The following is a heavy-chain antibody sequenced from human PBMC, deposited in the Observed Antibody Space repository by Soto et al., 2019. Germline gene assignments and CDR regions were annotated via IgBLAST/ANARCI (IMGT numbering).Heavy chain of an antibody. D-gene: IGHD1-26*01. Sequence: ASVKVSCKASGYTFTGYYIHWVRQAPGQGLEWMGWINPNSGGTNYAQKFQGWVTMTRDTSINTAYPELSRLRPDDTAVYYCATERLGIGGSREYQSKHACWGQRTRGAVSS. CDR2: INPNSGGT. CDR3: ATERLGIGGSREYQSKHAC. CDR1: GYTFTGYY. J-gene: IGHJ4*02. V-gene: IGHV1-2*04.